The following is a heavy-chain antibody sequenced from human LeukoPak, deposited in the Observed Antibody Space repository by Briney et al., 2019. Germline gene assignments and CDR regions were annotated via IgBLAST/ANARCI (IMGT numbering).Heavy chain of an antibody. J-gene: IGHJ4*02. CDR1: GYTFTGYY. CDR3: ARGPTYYGSGSYGNYYFDY. D-gene: IGHD3-10*01. V-gene: IGHV1-2*02. Sequence: ASVKVSCKASGYTFTGYYMHWVRQAPGQGLEWMGWINPNSGGTNYAQKFQGRVTMTRDTSISTAYMELSRLRSDDTAVYYCARGPTYYGSGSYGNYYFDYWGQGTLVTVSS. CDR2: INPNSGGT.